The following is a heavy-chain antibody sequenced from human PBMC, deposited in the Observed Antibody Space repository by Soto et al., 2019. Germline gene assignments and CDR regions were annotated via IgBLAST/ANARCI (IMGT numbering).Heavy chain of an antibody. CDR3: AREATRCGYSGCDFEY. CDR2: ISPLFRTA. D-gene: IGHD5-12*01. Sequence: QVQLVQSGAEVKKPGSSVKVSCKASGGTLNSYAISWVRQAPGQGLEWMGGISPLFRTANYAQKFQGRVTITADESTSTAYMELSRVRSEDTAVYYCAREATRCGYSGCDFEYWGQGTLVTVSS. CDR1: GGTLNSYA. J-gene: IGHJ4*02. V-gene: IGHV1-69*12.